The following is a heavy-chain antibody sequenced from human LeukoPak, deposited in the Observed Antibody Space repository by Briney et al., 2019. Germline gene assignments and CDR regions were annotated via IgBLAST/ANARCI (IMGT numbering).Heavy chain of an antibody. D-gene: IGHD2-15*01. CDR3: ARGYCSGGNRGAGWFDP. V-gene: IGHV4-59*01. CDR1: GGSISSYY. CDR2: IYYSGST. J-gene: IGHJ5*02. Sequence: SETLSLTCTVSGGSISSYYWSWIRQPPGKGLEWIGYIYYSGSTNYNPSLKSRVTISVDTSKNQFSLELSSVTAADTAVYYCARGYCSGGNRGAGWFDPWGQGTLVTVSS.